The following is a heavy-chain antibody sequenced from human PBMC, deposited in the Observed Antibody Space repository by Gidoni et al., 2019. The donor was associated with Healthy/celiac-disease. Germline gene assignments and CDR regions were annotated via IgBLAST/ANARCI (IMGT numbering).Heavy chain of an antibody. Sequence: QVQLQESGPGLVKPSQTLSLTCTVSGGSISSGSYYWSWIRQPAGKVLEWMGRIYTSGSTNYNPSLKSRVTISVDTSKNQFSLKLSSVTAADTAVYYCARDKGPQLVLADAFDIWGQGTMVTVSS. J-gene: IGHJ3*02. CDR1: GGSISSGSYY. CDR2: IYTSGST. V-gene: IGHV4-61*02. D-gene: IGHD6-13*01. CDR3: ARDKGPQLVLADAFDI.